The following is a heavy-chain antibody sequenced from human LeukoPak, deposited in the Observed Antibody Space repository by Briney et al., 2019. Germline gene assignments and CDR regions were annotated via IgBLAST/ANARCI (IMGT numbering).Heavy chain of an antibody. CDR3: ARDLGYSGSYFDY. CDR2: INPNSGGT. Sequence: ASVKVSCKASGYTFTGYYMHWVRQAPGQGLEWMGWINPNSGGTNYAQKFQDRVTMTRDTSISTAYMELSRLRSDDTAVYYCARDLGYSGSYFDYWGQGTLVTVSS. D-gene: IGHD1-26*01. J-gene: IGHJ4*02. V-gene: IGHV1-2*02. CDR1: GYTFTGYY.